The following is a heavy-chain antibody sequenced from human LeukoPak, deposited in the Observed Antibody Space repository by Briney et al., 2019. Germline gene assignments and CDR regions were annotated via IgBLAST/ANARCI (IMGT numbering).Heavy chain of an antibody. CDR1: GCTLTELS. CDR3: SIAAAGNIDS. CDR2: FDPEDGET. V-gene: IGHV1-24*01. D-gene: IGHD6-13*01. J-gene: IGHJ5*01. Sequence: ASVNVSCKLSGCTLTELSMHGVRQAPGKGRKGMGGFDPEDGETTYAQKFQGRVTMTEDTSTATAYMALSSLRSEDRAVYYCSIAAAGNIDSSGHGNLVTVSS.